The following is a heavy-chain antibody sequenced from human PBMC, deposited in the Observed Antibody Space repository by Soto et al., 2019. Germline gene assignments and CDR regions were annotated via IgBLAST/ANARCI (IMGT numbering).Heavy chain of an antibody. CDR1: GFTFSSYA. D-gene: IGHD3-3*01. CDR2: ISYDGSNK. J-gene: IGHJ6*02. V-gene: IGHV3-30-3*01. CDR3: ARDRKVGDFWSGYYRNYYYYGMDV. Sequence: GGALRLSCAASGFTFSSYAIHWVRQAPGKGLEWVAVISYDGSNKYYADSVKGRSTISRDNSKNTLYLQMNSLRAEDTAVYYCARDRKVGDFWSGYYRNYYYYGMDVWGQGTTVTVSS.